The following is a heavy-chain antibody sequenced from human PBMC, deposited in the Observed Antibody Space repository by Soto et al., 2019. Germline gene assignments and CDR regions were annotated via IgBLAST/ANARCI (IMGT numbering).Heavy chain of an antibody. J-gene: IGHJ4*02. CDR1: GFSFSNAW. CDR3: TTSIKSKVSG. V-gene: IGHV3-15*07. D-gene: IGHD6-25*01. CDR2: IKSQTDGGST. Sequence: EVQLVESGGGLVKPGGSLRLSCAASGFSFSNAWMNWVRQAPGKGLGWVGRIKSQTDGGSTDYTAPVKGRFTISRDDSKNTLYLQMNSLKPEDTAVYYCTTSIKSKVSGWGQGTLVTVSS.